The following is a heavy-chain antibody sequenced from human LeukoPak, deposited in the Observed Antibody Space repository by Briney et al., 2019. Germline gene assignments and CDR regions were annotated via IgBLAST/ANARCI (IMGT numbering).Heavy chain of an antibody. J-gene: IGHJ6*03. CDR3: ARDFKLVAYFYYYMDV. CDR1: GFTFSSYT. V-gene: IGHV3-21*01. CDR2: ISSSSDDI. Sequence: GGSLRLSCAASGFTFSSYTMNWVRQAPGKGLEWVSSISSSSDDINYADSTEGRFTISRDNAKNSLYLQMNSLRAEDTAVYYCARDFKLVAYFYYYMDVWGTGTTVTVPS.